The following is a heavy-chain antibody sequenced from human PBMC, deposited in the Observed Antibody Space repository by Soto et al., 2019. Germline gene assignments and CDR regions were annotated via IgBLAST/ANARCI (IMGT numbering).Heavy chain of an antibody. J-gene: IGHJ6*02. Sequence: QVQLQESGPGLVKPSQTLSLTCTVSGGSISSGGYYWSWIRQHPGKGLEWIGYISYSGSTYYNPSLESRVTISVDSSKNQFSLKLSSVTAADTAVYYCARAQRSYSGYDRAYYYGMDVWGQGTTVTVSS. CDR3: ARAQRSYSGYDRAYYYGMDV. CDR2: ISYSGST. D-gene: IGHD5-12*01. V-gene: IGHV4-31*03. CDR1: GGSISSGGYY.